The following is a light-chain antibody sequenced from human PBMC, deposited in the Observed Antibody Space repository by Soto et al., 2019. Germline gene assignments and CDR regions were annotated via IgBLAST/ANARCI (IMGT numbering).Light chain of an antibody. Sequence: RASQSISRWLAWYQQXPGTAPXXLIYDGSSLDYGVPSRFSGAGSGTAFTLPIRSLQPADFATDYCRPYKTTWTFGQGTKVDIK. CDR1: QSISRW. CDR3: RPYKTTWT. V-gene: IGKV1-5*01. CDR2: DGS. J-gene: IGKJ1*01.